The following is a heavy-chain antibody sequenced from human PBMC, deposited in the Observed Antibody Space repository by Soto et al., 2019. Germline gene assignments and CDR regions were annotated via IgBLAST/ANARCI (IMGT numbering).Heavy chain of an antibody. V-gene: IGHV1-69*12. CDR1: GGTFSSYA. Sequence: QVQLVQSGAEVKKPGSSVKVSCKASGGTFSSYAISWVRQAPGQGLEWMGGIIPIFGTANYAQKFQGRVTITADESTSTGYMELSSLRSEDTAVYYCARAARWLQFTGWFDPWGQGTLVTVSS. J-gene: IGHJ5*02. CDR3: ARAARWLQFTGWFDP. CDR2: IIPIFGTA. D-gene: IGHD5-12*01.